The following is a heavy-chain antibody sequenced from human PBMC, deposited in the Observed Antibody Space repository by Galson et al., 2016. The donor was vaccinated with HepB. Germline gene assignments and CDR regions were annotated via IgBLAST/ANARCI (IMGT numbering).Heavy chain of an antibody. CDR3: AKDQTTVTPPNWFDP. J-gene: IGHJ5*02. CDR2: ISSAGDST. V-gene: IGHV3-23*01. D-gene: IGHD4-17*01. Sequence: SLRLSCADSGFTFSNYAMNWVRQAPGKGLEWVSTISSAGDSTHYADSVKGRFTISRDNSKNTLYLQMNSLRAEDTALYYCAKDQTTVTPPNWFDPWGQGTLVTVSS. CDR1: GFTFSNYA.